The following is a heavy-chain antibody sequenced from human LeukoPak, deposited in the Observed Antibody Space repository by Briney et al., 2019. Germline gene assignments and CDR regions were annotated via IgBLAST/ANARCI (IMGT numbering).Heavy chain of an antibody. D-gene: IGHD3-3*01. V-gene: IGHV4-4*07. CDR3: ARAFTIFGVVTYAFDI. Sequence: SETLSLTCTVSGGSISSYYWSWIRQPAGKGLEWIGRIYTSGSTNYNPSLKSRVTTSVDTSKNQFSLKLSSVTAADTAVYYCARAFTIFGVVTYAFDIWGQGTMVTVSS. CDR1: GGSISSYY. J-gene: IGHJ3*02. CDR2: IYTSGST.